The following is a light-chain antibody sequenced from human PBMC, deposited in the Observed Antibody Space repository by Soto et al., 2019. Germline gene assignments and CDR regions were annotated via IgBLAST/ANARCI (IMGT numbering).Light chain of an antibody. J-gene: IGLJ3*02. CDR1: SRDIGNYNL. V-gene: IGLV2-23*02. CDR2: DVT. CDR3: CSYAGANWV. Sequence: QSVLTQPASVSGSPGQSITISCTGTSRDIGNYNLVSWYQHHPGKAPQLIIYDVTKRPSGVSYRFSGSKAGNTASLTISGLQAEDEADYSCCSYAGANWVFGGGTKLTVL.